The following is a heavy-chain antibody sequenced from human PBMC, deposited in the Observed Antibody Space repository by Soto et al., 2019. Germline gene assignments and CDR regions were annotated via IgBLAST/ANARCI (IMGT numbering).Heavy chain of an antibody. CDR1: GGSISSYY. CDR2: IYYSGST. Sequence: SETLSLTCTVSGGSISSYYWSWIRQPPGKGLEWIGYIYYSGSTSYNPSLKSRVTISVDTSKNQFSLKLSSVTAADTAVYYCARGQRTSSPRGAFDIWGQGTMVTVSS. CDR3: ARGQRTSSPRGAFDI. J-gene: IGHJ3*02. V-gene: IGHV4-59*01. D-gene: IGHD2-2*01.